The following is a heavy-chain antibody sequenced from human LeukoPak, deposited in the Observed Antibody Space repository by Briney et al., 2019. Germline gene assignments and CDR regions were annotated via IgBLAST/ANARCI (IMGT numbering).Heavy chain of an antibody. V-gene: IGHV3-33*01. D-gene: IGHD1-26*01. CDR2: IWYDGSNK. CDR1: GFTFSRYG. Sequence: GGALRLSCAASGFTFSRYGMHWVRQAPGKGPEWVAVIWYDGSNKYYAGSVKGRFTISRDNSKNTLYLQMNSLRAEDTAVYYCARGSFRGSSDDAFDIWGQGTMVTVSS. CDR3: ARGSFRGSSDDAFDI. J-gene: IGHJ3*02.